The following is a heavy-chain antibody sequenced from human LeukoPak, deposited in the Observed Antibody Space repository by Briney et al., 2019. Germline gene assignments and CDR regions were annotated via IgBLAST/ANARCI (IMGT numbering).Heavy chain of an antibody. J-gene: IGHJ5*02. V-gene: IGHV1-24*01. CDR3: AADLQWLRGFDP. D-gene: IGHD5-12*01. CDR1: GYTLTELS. Sequence: GASVKVSCKVSGYTLTELSMHWVRQAPGKGLEWMGGFDPEDGETIYAQKFQGRVTMTEDTSTDTAYMELSSLRSEDTAVYYCAADLQWLRGFDPWGQGTLVTVSS. CDR2: FDPEDGET.